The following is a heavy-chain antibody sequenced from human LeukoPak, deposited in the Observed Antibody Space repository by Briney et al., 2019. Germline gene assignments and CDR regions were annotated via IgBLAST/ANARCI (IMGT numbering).Heavy chain of an antibody. D-gene: IGHD3-10*01. CDR1: GGTFSSYA. Sequence: GASVKVSCKASGGTFSSYAISWVRQAPGQGLEWMGGIIPIFGTANYAQKFQGRVTITADESTSTAYMELSSLRSEDTAVYYCARSLGVRGVIDHHYYYYMDVWGKGTTVTVSS. CDR3: ARSLGVRGVIDHHYYYYMDV. V-gene: IGHV1-69*13. CDR2: IIPIFGTA. J-gene: IGHJ6*03.